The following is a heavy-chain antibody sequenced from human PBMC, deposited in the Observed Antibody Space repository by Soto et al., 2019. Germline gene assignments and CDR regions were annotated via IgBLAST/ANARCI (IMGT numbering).Heavy chain of an antibody. Sequence: GASVKVSCKASGYTFTSYAMHWVRQAPGQRLEWMGWISAYNGNTNYAQKLQGRVTMTTDTSTSTAYMELRSLRSEDTAVYYCARPTNNGWSEYDYWGQGTRVTVSS. CDR2: ISAYNGNT. V-gene: IGHV1-3*01. J-gene: IGHJ4*02. CDR1: GYTFTSYA. CDR3: ARPTNNGWSEYDY. D-gene: IGHD6-19*01.